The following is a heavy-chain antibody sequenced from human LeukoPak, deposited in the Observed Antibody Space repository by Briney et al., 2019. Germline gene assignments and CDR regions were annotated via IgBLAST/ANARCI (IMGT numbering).Heavy chain of an antibody. CDR1: GFTFSNYA. D-gene: IGHD1-26*01. V-gene: IGHV3-23*01. Sequence: GGSLRFSCAASGFTFSNYAMSWVRQAPGKGLEWVSAISGSGGTTFYADSVKGRFTISRDNSKNTLYLQVNSLRAADTARYYCARNSGSYPRLYFDYWGQGTLVTVSS. J-gene: IGHJ4*02. CDR2: ISGSGGTT. CDR3: ARNSGSYPRLYFDY.